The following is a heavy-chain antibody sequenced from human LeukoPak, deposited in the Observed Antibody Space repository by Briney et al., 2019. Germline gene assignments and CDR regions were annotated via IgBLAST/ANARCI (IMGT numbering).Heavy chain of an antibody. CDR1: GGSISRGGDY. CDR2: ISGSGST. D-gene: IGHD3-10*01. V-gene: IGHV4-31*03. CDR3: ARVPIIRGVIED. J-gene: IGHJ4*02. Sequence: SETLSLTCTVSGGSISRGGDYWTWIRQHPEKGLEWIGYISGSGSTYYNPSLRSRVTVSADTSKNQFSLKLTSVTAADTAVFYCARVPIIRGVIEDWGQGTLVSVSS.